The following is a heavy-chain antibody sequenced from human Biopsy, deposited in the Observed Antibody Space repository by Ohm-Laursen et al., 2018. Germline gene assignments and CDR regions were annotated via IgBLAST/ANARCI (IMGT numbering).Heavy chain of an antibody. D-gene: IGHD1-26*01. CDR1: GGSFSGYY. J-gene: IGHJ2*01. Sequence: SETLSLTCAVYGGSFSGYYWSWIRQPPGQGLEWIGEMNHGGSTNYNPSFKSRVTISVDKSINHRSLRLTSETAADTAVHYCARHAPSYSGSYWRYFDLWGRGTLVTVSS. V-gene: IGHV4-34*01. CDR3: ARHAPSYSGSYWRYFDL. CDR2: MNHGGST.